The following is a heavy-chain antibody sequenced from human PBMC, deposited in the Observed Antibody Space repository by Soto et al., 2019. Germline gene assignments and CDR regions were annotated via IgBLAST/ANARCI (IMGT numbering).Heavy chain of an antibody. J-gene: IGHJ6*02. D-gene: IGHD5-12*01. CDR3: ARLGGYDSGYYYYGMDV. V-gene: IGHV5-51*01. CDR1: GYSFTSYW. CDR2: IYPGDSDT. Sequence: GESLKISCKGSGYSFTSYWIGWVRQMPGKGLEWMGIIYPGDSDTRYSPSFQGQVTILADKSISTAYRQWSSLKASDTAMYYCARLGGYDSGYYYYGMDVWGQGTTVTVSS.